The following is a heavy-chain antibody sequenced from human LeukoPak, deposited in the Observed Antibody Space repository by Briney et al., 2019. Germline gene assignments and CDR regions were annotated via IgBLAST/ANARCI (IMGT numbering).Heavy chain of an antibody. Sequence: GGSLRLSCAASGFTFSSYWMHWVRQAPGKGLVWVSRINSDGSSTSYADSVKGRFTISRDNAKNTLYLQMNSLRADDTAVYYCARALAVAGTGGFDPWGQGILVTVSS. CDR3: ARALAVAGTGGFDP. CDR1: GFTFSSYW. J-gene: IGHJ5*02. D-gene: IGHD6-19*01. V-gene: IGHV3-74*01. CDR2: INSDGSST.